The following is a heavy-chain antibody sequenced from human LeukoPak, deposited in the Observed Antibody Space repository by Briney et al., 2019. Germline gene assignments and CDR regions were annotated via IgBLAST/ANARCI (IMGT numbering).Heavy chain of an antibody. J-gene: IGHJ3*02. CDR1: GFTFSNYA. D-gene: IGHD3-9*01. CDR3: AKGRYFDWYDAFDI. CDR2: ITGSGGST. Sequence: GGSLRLSCAASGFTFSNYAMTWVRQAPGKGLEWVSTITGSGGSTYYADSVKGRFTISRDNSKNTLYLQMNSLRAEDTAVYYCAKGRYFDWYDAFDIWGQGTMVTVSS. V-gene: IGHV3-23*01.